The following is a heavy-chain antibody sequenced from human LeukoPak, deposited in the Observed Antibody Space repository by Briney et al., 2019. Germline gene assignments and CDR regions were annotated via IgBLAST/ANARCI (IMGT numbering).Heavy chain of an antibody. CDR2: VNPNSGGT. D-gene: IGHD2-15*01. Sequence: ASVKVSCKASGYTLTAYYIYWVRQAPGQGLEWMGRVNPNSGGTDYAQNFQGRVTMTRDTSISTAYMGLSRLRSDDTAVYYCARGYCSGGTCYLVENWLDPWGQGTLVTVSS. CDR1: GYTLTAYY. V-gene: IGHV1-2*06. CDR3: ARGYCSGGTCYLVENWLDP. J-gene: IGHJ5*02.